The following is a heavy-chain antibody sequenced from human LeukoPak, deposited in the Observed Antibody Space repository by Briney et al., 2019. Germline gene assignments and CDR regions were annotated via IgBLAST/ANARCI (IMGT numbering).Heavy chain of an antibody. Sequence: PGGSLRLSCAGSGFTFSSYWMTWVRQAPGKGLEWVANIKQDGSEKYSVDSVKGRFTISRDNAKNSLYLQMNSLRPEDTAVYYCARENSHQLPYTLDHWGQGTLVTVSS. CDR3: ARENSHQLPYTLDH. CDR1: GFTFSSYW. V-gene: IGHV3-7*01. CDR2: IKQDGSEK. D-gene: IGHD2-2*01. J-gene: IGHJ4*02.